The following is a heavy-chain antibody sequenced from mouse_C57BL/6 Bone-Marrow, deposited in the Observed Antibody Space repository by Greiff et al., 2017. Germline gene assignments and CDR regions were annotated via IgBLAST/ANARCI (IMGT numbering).Heavy chain of an antibody. CDR1: GFTFSSYG. Sequence: DVMLVESGGDLVKPGGSLKLSCAASGFTFSSYGMSWVRQTPDKRLEWVATISSGGSYTYYPDSVKGRFTISRDNAKNTLYLQMSSLKSEDTAMYYCARHKAYYSNYDYWGQGTTLTVSS. CDR2: ISSGGSYT. CDR3: ARHKAYYSNYDY. V-gene: IGHV5-6*02. J-gene: IGHJ2*01. D-gene: IGHD2-5*01.